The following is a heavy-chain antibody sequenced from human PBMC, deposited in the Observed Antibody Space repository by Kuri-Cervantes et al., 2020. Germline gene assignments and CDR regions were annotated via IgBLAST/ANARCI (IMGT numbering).Heavy chain of an antibody. CDR1: GYTFTSYY. CDR3: ARENGRDYADDYYFDY. V-gene: IGHV1-46*01. CDR2: INPSGGST. J-gene: IGHJ4*02. D-gene: IGHD4-17*01. Sequence: ASVKVSCKASGYTFTSYYMHWVRQAPGQGLEWMGIINPSGGSTSYAQKFQGRVTMTRDTSTSTVYMELSSLRSEDTAVYYCARENGRDYADDYYFDYWGQGTLVTVSS.